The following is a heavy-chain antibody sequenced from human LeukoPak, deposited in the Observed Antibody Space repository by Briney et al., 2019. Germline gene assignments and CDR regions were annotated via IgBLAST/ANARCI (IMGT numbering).Heavy chain of an antibody. CDR3: ARERSSVRAFDI. CDR1: GYSFTSYS. Sequence: GASVKVSCKASGYSFTSYSIHWVRQAPGQGLEWMGIINPSGGRTNYAQKLQDGVTMTRDTSTSTVYMELSSLRSEDTAVYLCARERSSVRAFDIWGQGTMVTVSS. D-gene: IGHD3-22*01. CDR2: INPSGGRT. V-gene: IGHV1-46*01. J-gene: IGHJ3*02.